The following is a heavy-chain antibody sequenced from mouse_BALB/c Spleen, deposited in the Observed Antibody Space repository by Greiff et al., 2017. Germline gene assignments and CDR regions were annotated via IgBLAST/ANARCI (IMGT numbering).Heavy chain of an antibody. CDR2: ISSGSRTI. CDR1: GFTFSSFG. J-gene: IGHJ4*01. V-gene: IGHV5-17*02. CDR3: ARFGYAMDY. Sequence: EVKVVESGGVLVQPGGSRKLPCAASGFTFSSFGLHWVLLAPEQWLEWVAYISSGSRTIYYADTVKGRVTIARHNPKNTLFLQMTSLRSEDTAMYYCARFGYAMDYWGQGTSVTVSS.